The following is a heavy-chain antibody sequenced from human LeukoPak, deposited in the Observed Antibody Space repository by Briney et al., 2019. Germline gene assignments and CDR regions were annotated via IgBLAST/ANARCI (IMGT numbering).Heavy chain of an antibody. V-gene: IGHV4-39*02. CDR3: AKEVCSGGSCYIDY. Sequence: SETLSLTCTVSGGSISSSSYYWGWIRQPPGKGLEWIGTIYYSGYTYYNPSLKSRVTISVDTSKNQFSLKLSSVTAADTAVYYCAKEVCSGGSCYIDYWGQGTLVTVSS. D-gene: IGHD2-15*01. CDR2: IYYSGYT. CDR1: GGSISSSSYY. J-gene: IGHJ4*02.